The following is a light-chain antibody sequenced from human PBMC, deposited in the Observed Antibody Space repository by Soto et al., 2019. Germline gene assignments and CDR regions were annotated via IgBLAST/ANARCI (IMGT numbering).Light chain of an antibody. CDR1: QSVGNY. CDR2: GAS. V-gene: IGKV3-20*01. CDR3: QQYGSSPPT. J-gene: IGKJ1*01. Sequence: EIVLTQSPGTLSLSPGERATLSCRASQSVGNYLAWYQQKPAQAPRLLIYGASSRATGIPDRFSGSGSGTDFTLTISRLEPEDFAVYCCQQYGSSPPTLGQGTKVEIK.